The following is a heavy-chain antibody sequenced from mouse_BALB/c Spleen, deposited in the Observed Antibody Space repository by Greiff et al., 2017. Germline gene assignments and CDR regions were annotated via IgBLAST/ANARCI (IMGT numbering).Heavy chain of an antibody. V-gene: IGHV6-6*02. J-gene: IGHJ2*01. Sequence: EVKVEESGGGLVQPGGSMKLSCVASGFTFSNYWMNWVRQSPEKGLEWVAEIRLKSNNYATHYAESVKGRFTISRDDSKSSVYLQMNNLRAEDTGIYYCTRRTGGPYYFDYWGQGTTLTVSS. CDR2: IRLKSNNYAT. CDR3: TRRTGGPYYFDY. D-gene: IGHD4-1*01. CDR1: GFTFSNYW.